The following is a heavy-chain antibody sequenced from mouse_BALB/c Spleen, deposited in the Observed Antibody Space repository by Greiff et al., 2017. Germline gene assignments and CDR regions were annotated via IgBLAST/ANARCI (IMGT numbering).Heavy chain of an antibody. V-gene: IGHV5-12-2*01. Sequence: EVQRVESGGGLVQPGGSLKLSCAASGFTFSSYTMSWVRQTPEKRLEWVAYISNGGGSTYYPDTVKGRFTISRDNAKNTLYLQMSSLKSEDTAMYYCARDGSSYFDYWGQGTTLTVSS. CDR1: GFTFSSYT. D-gene: IGHD1-1*01. J-gene: IGHJ2*01. CDR3: ARDGSSYFDY. CDR2: ISNGGGST.